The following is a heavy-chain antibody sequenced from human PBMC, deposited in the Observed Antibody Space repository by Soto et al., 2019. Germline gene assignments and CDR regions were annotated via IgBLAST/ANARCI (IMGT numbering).Heavy chain of an antibody. D-gene: IGHD3-10*01. CDR3: ARVEWFGESQANWFDP. V-gene: IGHV1-3*01. CDR1: GYTFTSYA. CDR2: INAGNGNT. Sequence: GASVKVSCKASGYTFTSYAMHWVRQAPGQRLEWMGWINAGNGNTKYSQKFQGRVTITRDTSASTAYMELSSLRSGDTAVYYCARVEWFGESQANWFDPWGQGTLVTVSS. J-gene: IGHJ5*02.